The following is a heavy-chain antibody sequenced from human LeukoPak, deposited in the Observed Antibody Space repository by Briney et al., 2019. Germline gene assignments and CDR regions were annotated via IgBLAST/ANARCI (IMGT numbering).Heavy chain of an antibody. CDR1: GFTFSNHW. CDR2: IKQDGSER. D-gene: IGHD6-13*01. V-gene: IGHV3-7*01. Sequence: GGSLRLSCAASGFTFSNHWMSWVRQAPGRGLEWVANIKQDGSERYYVDSVKGRFTVSRDNAKNSLYLQMNSLRAEDTAVYSCARDGVSGYTTSWYDYWGQGTLVTVSS. J-gene: IGHJ4*02. CDR3: ARDGVSGYTTSWYDY.